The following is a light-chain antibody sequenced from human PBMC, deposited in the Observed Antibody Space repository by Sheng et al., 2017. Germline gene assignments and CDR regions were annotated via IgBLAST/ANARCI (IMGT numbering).Light chain of an antibody. CDR1: QSVNNH. CDR2: SAS. CDR3: QQYNKWPLIT. J-gene: IGKJ5*01. Sequence: DIVMTQSPAALSLSPGDRATLSCRASQSVNNHLAWYQHKPGQAPRLLIYSASTRATGIPARFSGSGSGTEFTLTISSLQSEDFALYYCQQYNKWPLITFGQGTRLEIK. V-gene: IGKV3-15*01.